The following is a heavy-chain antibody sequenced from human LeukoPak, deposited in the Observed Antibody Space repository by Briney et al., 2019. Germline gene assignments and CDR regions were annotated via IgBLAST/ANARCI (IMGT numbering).Heavy chain of an antibody. CDR1: GFTFSAYW. CDR3: ARAMVRGVIPDETLDY. V-gene: IGHV3-48*04. D-gene: IGHD3-10*01. Sequence: GGSLRLSCAGSGFTFSAYWMSWVRQAPGKGLEWVSYISSSSSTIYYADSVKGRFTISRDNAKNSLYLQMNSLKAEDTAVYYCARAMVRGVIPDETLDYWGQGTLVTVSS. J-gene: IGHJ4*02. CDR2: ISSSSSTI.